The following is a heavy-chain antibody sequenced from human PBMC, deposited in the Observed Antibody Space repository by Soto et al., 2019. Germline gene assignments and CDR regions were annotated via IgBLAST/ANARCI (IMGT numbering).Heavy chain of an antibody. CDR1: GFTFSYYA. V-gene: IGHV3-23*01. CDR2: ILGSGTT. CDR3: AKDAVYGDGLWRPES. J-gene: IGHJ4*02. Sequence: GGSLRLSCAASGFTFSYYAMMWVRQTPGKGLECVAGILGSGTTYHADSVKGRFTISKDNSKSTLYLEMNSLRAEDTAVYYCAKDAVYGDGLWRPESWGQGTVVTVSS. D-gene: IGHD4-17*01.